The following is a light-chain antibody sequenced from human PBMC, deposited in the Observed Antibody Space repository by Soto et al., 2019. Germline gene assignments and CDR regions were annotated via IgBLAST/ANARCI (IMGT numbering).Light chain of an antibody. J-gene: IGKJ1*01. CDR3: QQYYSTPHTWT. V-gene: IGKV4-1*01. CDR2: WAS. CDR1: QSVLYSSNNKNY. Sequence: DIVMNQSPDSLAVSLGDRATINCKSSQSVLYSSNNKNYLAWYQQKPGQPPKLLIYWASTQESGVPDRFSGSGSGTDFTLTISSLQAEDVAVYYCQQYYSTPHTWTFGQGTKVEIK.